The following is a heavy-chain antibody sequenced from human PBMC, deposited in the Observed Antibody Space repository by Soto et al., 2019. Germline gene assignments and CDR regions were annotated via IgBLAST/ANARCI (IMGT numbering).Heavy chain of an antibody. J-gene: IGHJ6*02. CDR1: GFTFSTYE. V-gene: IGHV3-33*01. Sequence: GGSLRLSCVASGFTFSTYEMHWVRQAPGKGLEWVALIWHDGSNRYYADSVKGRFTISRDNSKNTLYLQMNSLRAEDTAVYYCARDRQVERLNAYYYDGMDVWGQGTTVTVSS. D-gene: IGHD1-1*01. CDR2: IWHDGSNR. CDR3: ARDRQVERLNAYYYDGMDV.